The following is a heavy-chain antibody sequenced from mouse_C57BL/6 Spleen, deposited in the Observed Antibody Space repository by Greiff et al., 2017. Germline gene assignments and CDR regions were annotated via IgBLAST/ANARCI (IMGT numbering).Heavy chain of an antibody. D-gene: IGHD2-1*01. CDR2: INPSNGGT. J-gene: IGHJ2*01. Sequence: VQLQQPGTELVKPGASVKLSCKASGYTFTSYWMHWVKQRPGQGLEWIGNINPSNGGTNYNEKFKSKATLTVDKSSSTAYMQLSSLTSEDSAVYYCARSNYGNYGMSDYWGQGTTLTVSS. V-gene: IGHV1-53*01. CDR1: GYTFTSYW. CDR3: ARSNYGNYGMSDY.